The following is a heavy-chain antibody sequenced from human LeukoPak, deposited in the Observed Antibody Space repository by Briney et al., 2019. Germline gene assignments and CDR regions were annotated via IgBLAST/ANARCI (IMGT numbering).Heavy chain of an antibody. CDR3: AKDINTVGVIRWFDP. D-gene: IGHD3-10*01. CDR2: IYSTGST. J-gene: IGHJ5*02. Sequence: SETLSLTCDVSGGSVSSYWWGWVRQPAGKGLEWLGRIYSTGSTRFNPSLKSRLTLSIDTSTNQFSLKLTSVTAADTAVYYCAKDINTVGVIRWFDPWGQGTLVTVSS. V-gene: IGHV4-4*07. CDR1: GGSVSSYW.